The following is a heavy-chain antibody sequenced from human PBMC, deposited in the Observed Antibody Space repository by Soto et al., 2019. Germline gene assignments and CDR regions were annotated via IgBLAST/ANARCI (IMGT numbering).Heavy chain of an antibody. CDR1: GGTFSSYA. D-gene: IGHD2-15*01. CDR3: ARDPRGYCSGGSCFTARYYYYGMDV. J-gene: IGHJ6*02. V-gene: IGHV1-69*06. CDR2: IIPIFGTA. Sequence: ASVKVSCKASGGTFSSYAISWVRQAPGQGLEWMGGIIPIFGTANYAQKFQGRVTITADKSTSTAYMELSSLRSEDTAVYYCARDPRGYCSGGSCFTARYYYYGMDVWGQGTTVTVSS.